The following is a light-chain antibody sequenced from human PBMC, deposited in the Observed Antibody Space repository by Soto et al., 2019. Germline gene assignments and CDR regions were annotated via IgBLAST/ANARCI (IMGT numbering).Light chain of an antibody. V-gene: IGLV1-44*01. CDR2: SNN. Sequence: QSVLTQAPSASWTPGPGVPIPCSGSSSHIGSNTVNWYQQLPGTAPKLLIYSNNQRPSGVPDRFSGSKSGTSASLAISGLQSEDEADYYCAAWDDSLNGLVFGTGTKVTVL. CDR3: AAWDDSLNGLV. J-gene: IGLJ1*01. CDR1: SSHIGSNT.